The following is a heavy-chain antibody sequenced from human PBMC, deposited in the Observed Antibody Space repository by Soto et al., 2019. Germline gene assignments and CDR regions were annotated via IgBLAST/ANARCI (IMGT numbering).Heavy chain of an antibody. Sequence: QVQLVQSGAEVKKPGASVKVSCKASGYTFTSYGITWVRQAPGQGLEWMGWITAYNNTNYAQRLQGRVTMTTDTSTSTADMELRNLRSDDTAVYYCARGSYCTGGTCYAESVGYWGQGTLVTVSS. D-gene: IGHD2-15*01. CDR1: GYTFTSYG. CDR3: ARGSYCTGGTCYAESVGY. J-gene: IGHJ4*02. V-gene: IGHV1-18*01. CDR2: ITAYNNT.